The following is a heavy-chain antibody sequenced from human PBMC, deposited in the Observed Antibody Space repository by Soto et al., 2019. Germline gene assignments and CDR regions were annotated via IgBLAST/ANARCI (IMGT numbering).Heavy chain of an antibody. D-gene: IGHD2-2*01. Sequence: PSETLSLTCTVSGGSISSYYWSWIRQPPGKGLEWIGYIYYSGSTNYNPSLKSRVTISVXXXXXXFXLXLXXXTAADTAVYDCARAPFVPAASGSPDAFDIWGQGTMVTVS. J-gene: IGHJ3*02. CDR1: GGSISSYY. V-gene: IGHV4-59*01. CDR3: ARAPFVPAASGSPDAFDI. CDR2: IYYSGST.